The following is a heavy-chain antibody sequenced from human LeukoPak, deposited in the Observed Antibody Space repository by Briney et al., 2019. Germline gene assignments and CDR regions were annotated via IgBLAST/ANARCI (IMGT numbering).Heavy chain of an antibody. Sequence: ASVKVSCKASGYNFTNYGISWIRQAPGQGLEWMGWISGYNGNTKYAQKFQGRVTMTTDTSTSTAYMDLRSLRSDDTAVYYCAKDSSVYHYDSRSLDYWGLGTLVTVSS. CDR3: AKDSSVYHYDSRSLDY. J-gene: IGHJ4*02. V-gene: IGHV1-18*01. D-gene: IGHD3-22*01. CDR1: GYNFTNYG. CDR2: ISGYNGNT.